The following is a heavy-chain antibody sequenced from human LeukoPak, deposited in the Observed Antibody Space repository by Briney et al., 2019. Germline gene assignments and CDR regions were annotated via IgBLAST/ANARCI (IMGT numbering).Heavy chain of an antibody. CDR3: ARVSLTGWVNDY. J-gene: IGHJ4*02. D-gene: IGHD3-9*01. Sequence: RSLRLSCAASGFTVTTHWLHWARQAPGKGLVWVTRISSDGSSTRYADSVKGRFTISRDNAKNTLYLQMSSLRAEDTAMYYCARVSLTGWVNDYWGQGTLVTVSS. V-gene: IGHV3-74*01. CDR2: ISSDGSST. CDR1: GFTVTTHW.